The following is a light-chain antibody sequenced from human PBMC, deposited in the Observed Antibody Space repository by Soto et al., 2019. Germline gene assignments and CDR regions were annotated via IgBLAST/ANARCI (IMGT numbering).Light chain of an antibody. CDR2: GAS. Sequence: EIVLTQSPATLSLSPGERATLSCRASQSIGTYLGWYQQKPGQAPRLLIYGASNRATGIPDRFSGSGSGTDFTLTISRLEPEDFAVYYCQQYGSPLTFGGGTKVDIK. CDR3: QQYGSPLT. J-gene: IGKJ4*01. V-gene: IGKV3-20*01. CDR1: QSIGTY.